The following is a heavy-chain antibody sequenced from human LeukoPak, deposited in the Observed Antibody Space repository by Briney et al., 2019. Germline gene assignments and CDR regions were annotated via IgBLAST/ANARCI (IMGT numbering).Heavy chain of an antibody. D-gene: IGHD3-16*01. J-gene: IGHJ4*02. CDR3: ARAGGTHANFDY. CDR1: GFTFTYFA. CDR2: ISSSGDST. Sequence: PGGSLRLSCAAAGFTFTYFAFSWVRQAPGKGLEWVSTISSSGDSTYYADSVKGRFTLSRDNSKNTLYLQMNSLRAEDTAVYYCARAGGTHANFDYWGQGTLVTVSS. V-gene: IGHV3-23*01.